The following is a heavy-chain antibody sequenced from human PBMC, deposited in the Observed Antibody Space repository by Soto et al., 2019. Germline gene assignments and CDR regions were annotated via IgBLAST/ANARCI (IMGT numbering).Heavy chain of an antibody. J-gene: IGHJ6*02. CDR2: IIPIFGTA. D-gene: IGHD3-22*01. CDR1: GGTFSSYA. CDR3: ASRGIVVVITDPYYGMDV. Sequence: GASVKVSCKASGGTFSSYAISWVRQAPGQGLDWMGGIIPIFGTANYAQKFQGRVTITADESTSTAYMELSSLRSEDTAVYYCASRGIVVVITDPYYGMDVWGQGATVTVSS. V-gene: IGHV1-69*13.